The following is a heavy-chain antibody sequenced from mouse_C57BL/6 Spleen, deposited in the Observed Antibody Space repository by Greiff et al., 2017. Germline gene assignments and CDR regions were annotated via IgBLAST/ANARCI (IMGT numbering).Heavy chain of an antibody. Sequence: EVQLQESGPGLVKPSQSLSLTCSVTGYSITSGYYWNWIRQFPGNKLEWMGYISYDGSNNYNPSLKNRISITRDTSKNQFFLKLNSVTTEDTATYYCASPGRGYWYFDVWGTGTTVTVSS. CDR2: ISYDGSN. J-gene: IGHJ1*03. CDR1: GYSITSGYY. V-gene: IGHV3-6*01. CDR3: ASPGRGYWYFDV.